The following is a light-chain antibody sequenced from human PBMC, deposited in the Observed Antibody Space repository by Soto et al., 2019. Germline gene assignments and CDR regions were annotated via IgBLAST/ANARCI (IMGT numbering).Light chain of an antibody. CDR3: SSYTSSSTHVV. J-gene: IGLJ2*01. CDR2: EVS. CDR1: SSDGGGYNY. Sequence: QSALTQPASVSGSPGQSITISCTGTSSDGGGYNYVSWYQQHPGKAPKLMIYEVSNRPSGVSNRFSGSKSGNTASLTISGLQAEDAADYYCSSYTSSSTHVVFGLGTKLNVL. V-gene: IGLV2-14*01.